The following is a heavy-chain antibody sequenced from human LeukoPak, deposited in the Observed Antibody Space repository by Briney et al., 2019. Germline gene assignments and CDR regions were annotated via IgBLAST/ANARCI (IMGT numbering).Heavy chain of an antibody. CDR3: AARRLTVTTEIDY. CDR2: IRYDGSNK. D-gene: IGHD4-17*01. CDR1: KFTFSSYG. V-gene: IGHV3-30*02. Sequence: GGSLRLSCAASKFTFSSYGMHWVRQAPGKGLEWVAFIRYDGSNKYYADSVKGRFTISRDNSKNTVYLQMNSLRPEDTAVYYCAARRLTVTTEIDYWGQGTLVTVSS. J-gene: IGHJ4*02.